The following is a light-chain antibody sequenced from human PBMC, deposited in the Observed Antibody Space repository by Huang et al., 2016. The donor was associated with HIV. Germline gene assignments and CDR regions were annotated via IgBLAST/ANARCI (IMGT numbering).Light chain of an antibody. CDR3: QQANSFFFT. V-gene: IGKV1-12*01. J-gene: IGKJ3*01. CDR2: AAS. Sequence: DIQMTQSPSSVSAAVGDRVTITCRASQGISSWVAWYQQKPGKAPKLLIYAASSLQSGVPSRCSGSGSGTDFTLTISSLQPEDFATYYCQQANSFFFTFGPGTKVDIK. CDR1: QGISSW.